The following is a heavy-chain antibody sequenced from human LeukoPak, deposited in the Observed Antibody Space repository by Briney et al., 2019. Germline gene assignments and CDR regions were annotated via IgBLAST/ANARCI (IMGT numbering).Heavy chain of an antibody. CDR2: IYYSGST. V-gene: IGHV4-39*07. CDR1: GGSISSSSYY. J-gene: IGHJ3*02. Sequence: SETLSLTCAVSGGSISSSSYYWGWIRQPPGKGLEWIGSIYYSGSTNYNPSLKSRVTISVDTSENQFSLKLSSVTAADPAVYYCARGETDYYDSSGYWLIWGQGTMVTVSS. CDR3: ARGETDYYDSSGYWLI. D-gene: IGHD3-22*01.